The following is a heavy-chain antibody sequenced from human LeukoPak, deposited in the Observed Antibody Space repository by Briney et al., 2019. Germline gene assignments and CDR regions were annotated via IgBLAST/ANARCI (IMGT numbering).Heavy chain of an antibody. J-gene: IGHJ5*02. V-gene: IGHV4-59*01. Sequence: PSETLSLTCTVSGGSITNTYWSWIRQSPDKGLEWIVFIFYNGATNYNPSLQSRVTISVDTSKNQFSLKLNSVTAADTAIYYCARGGASSKPFDLWGQGTLVTVSS. CDR3: ARGGASSKPFDL. CDR2: IFYNGAT. CDR1: GGSITNTY. D-gene: IGHD1-14*01.